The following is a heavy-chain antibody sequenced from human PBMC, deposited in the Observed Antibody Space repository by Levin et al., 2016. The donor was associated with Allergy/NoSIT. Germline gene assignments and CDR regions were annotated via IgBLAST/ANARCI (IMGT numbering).Heavy chain of an antibody. CDR2: ISYDGSNK. V-gene: IGHV3-30-3*01. Sequence: WIRQPPGKGLEWVAVISYDGSNKYYADSVKGRFTISRDNSKNTLYLQMNSLRAEDTAVYYCARDRYDYVWGSYREPGHYGMDVWGQGTTVTVSS. CDR3: ARDRYDYVWGSYREPGHYGMDV. J-gene: IGHJ6*02. D-gene: IGHD3-16*02.